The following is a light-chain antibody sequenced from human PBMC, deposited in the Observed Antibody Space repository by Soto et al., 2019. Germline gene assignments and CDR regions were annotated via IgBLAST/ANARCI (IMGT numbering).Light chain of an antibody. CDR2: GAS. V-gene: IGKV1-9*01. Sequence: IQLTQSPSSLSASVGDRVTISCRASQGIANFLAWYQQKPGKAPKLLIYGASTLQSGVPSRFSGSGSGTDFTRTISRLQPEDFATYYCQQLNSFPIPFGPGTKVDIK. CDR3: QQLNSFPIP. J-gene: IGKJ3*01. CDR1: QGIANF.